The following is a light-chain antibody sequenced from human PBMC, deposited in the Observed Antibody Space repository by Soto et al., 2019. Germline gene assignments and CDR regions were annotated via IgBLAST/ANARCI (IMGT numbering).Light chain of an antibody. Sequence: DIQMTQSPSSLSASIGDSVTITCRASQTIIGYLNWYQQKPGKAPRLLINAAPNLQSGVPSRFRGGGSETDFTLTITSLQPEDFATYYCQQSYTTPRTFGQGTKVDIK. J-gene: IGKJ1*01. CDR1: QTIIGY. CDR3: QQSYTTPRT. V-gene: IGKV1-39*01. CDR2: AAP.